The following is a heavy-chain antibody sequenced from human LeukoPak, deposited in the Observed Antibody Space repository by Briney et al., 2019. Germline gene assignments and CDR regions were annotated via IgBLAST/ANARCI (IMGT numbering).Heavy chain of an antibody. J-gene: IGHJ3*02. CDR2: INHSGST. D-gene: IGHD3-22*01. V-gene: IGHV4-34*01. CDR3: ARFWDYDSSGYPPPNAFDI. CDR1: GGSFSGYY. Sequence: PSETLSLTCAVYGGSFSGYYWSWIRQPPGKGLEWIGEINHSGSTNYNPSLKSRVTISVDTSKNQFSLKLSSVTAADTAVYYCARFWDYDSSGYPPPNAFDIWGQGTMVTVSS.